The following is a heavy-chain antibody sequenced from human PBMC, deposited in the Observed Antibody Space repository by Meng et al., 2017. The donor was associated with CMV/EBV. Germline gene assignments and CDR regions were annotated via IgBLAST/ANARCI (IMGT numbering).Heavy chain of an antibody. J-gene: IGHJ5*02. V-gene: IGHV3-15*01. Sequence: GESLKISCAASGFTFSNAWMSWVRQAPGKGLEWVGRIKSKTDGGTTDYAAPVKGRFTISRDDSKNTLYLQMNSLKTEDTAVYYCTSRYFSSSWYWFDPWGQGTLVTVSS. CDR1: GFTFSNAW. D-gene: IGHD6-13*01. CDR3: TSRYFSSSWYWFDP. CDR2: IKSKTDGGTT.